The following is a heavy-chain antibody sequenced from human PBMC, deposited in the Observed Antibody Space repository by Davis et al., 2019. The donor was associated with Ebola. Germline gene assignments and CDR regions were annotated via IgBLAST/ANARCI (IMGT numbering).Heavy chain of an antibody. V-gene: IGHV3-21*01. CDR1: GFTFSSYS. J-gene: IGHJ4*02. Sequence: GESLKISCAASGFTFSSYSLNWVRQAPGKGLEWVSSISSSSSYIYYADSVKGRFTISRDNAKNSLYLQMNSLRAEDTAVYYCARFGAARPFDYWGQGTLVTVSS. CDR2: ISSSSSYI. CDR3: ARFGAARPFDY. D-gene: IGHD6-6*01.